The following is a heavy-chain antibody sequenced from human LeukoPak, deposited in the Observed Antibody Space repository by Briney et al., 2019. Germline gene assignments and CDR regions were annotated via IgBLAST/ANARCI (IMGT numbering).Heavy chain of an antibody. Sequence: GGSLRLSCAASGFTFSSYAMSWVRQAPGKGLEWVSAISGSGGSTYYADSVKGRFTISRDNSKNTLYLQMNSLRAEDMAVYYCAKDRGIVLMVYAIRSYFQHWGQGTLVTVSS. J-gene: IGHJ1*01. CDR3: AKDRGIVLMVYAIRSYFQH. CDR1: GFTFSSYA. V-gene: IGHV3-23*01. CDR2: ISGSGGST. D-gene: IGHD2-8*01.